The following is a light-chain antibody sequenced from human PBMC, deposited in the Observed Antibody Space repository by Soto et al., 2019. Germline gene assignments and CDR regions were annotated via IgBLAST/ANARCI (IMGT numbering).Light chain of an antibody. J-gene: IGKJ4*01. CDR2: AAS. CDR3: QHGYSTPLT. CDR1: QSISTY. Sequence: DIQMTQSPSSLSASVGDRVTITCRASQSISTYLHWYQQKPGKAPNLLIYAASTLQSGVPSRFSGSGSGTDFTLTISNLKPEDFATYFCQHGYSTPLTFGGGTKVDIK. V-gene: IGKV1-39*01.